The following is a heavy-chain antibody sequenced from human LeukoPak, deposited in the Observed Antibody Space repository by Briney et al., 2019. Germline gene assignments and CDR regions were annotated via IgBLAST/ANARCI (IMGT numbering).Heavy chain of an antibody. CDR3: ARARTIAADDY. CDR1: GYTFTSYG. Sequence: GASVKVSCKASGYTFTSYGISWVRQAPGQGLEWRGIINPSGGSTSYAQKFQGRVTMTRDTSTSTVYMELSSLRSEDTAVYYCARARTIAADDYWGQGTLVTVSS. V-gene: IGHV1-46*03. CDR2: INPSGGST. J-gene: IGHJ4*02. D-gene: IGHD6-13*01.